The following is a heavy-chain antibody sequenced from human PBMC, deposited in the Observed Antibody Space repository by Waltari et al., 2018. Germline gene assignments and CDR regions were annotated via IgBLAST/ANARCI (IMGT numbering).Heavy chain of an antibody. D-gene: IGHD3-16*02. CDR2: ISATGSNT. Sequence: QLYLVESGGGVVQPGRSLRLSCAASVFTFSSYGMHWVRQPPGEGLQWVAVISATGSNTCYADSVRGRFTISRDHSKNILYLQMNSLRAEDTAVYYCARDIAFGGVIVMNEAFDFRGRGTTVTVSP. J-gene: IGHJ3*01. V-gene: IGHV3-33*01. CDR3: ARDIAFGGVIVMNEAFDF. CDR1: VFTFSSYG.